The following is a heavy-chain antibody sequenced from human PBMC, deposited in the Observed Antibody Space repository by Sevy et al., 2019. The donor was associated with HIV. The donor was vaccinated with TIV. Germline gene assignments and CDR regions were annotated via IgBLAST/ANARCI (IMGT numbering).Heavy chain of an antibody. CDR3: SRGLYYYDMRGHQEPGDY. J-gene: IGHJ4*02. D-gene: IGHD3-22*01. V-gene: IGHV3-74*01. Sequence: GGSLRLSCAASGITLTPYWMHWVRQAPGKGLVWVSRINSDGSSTSYAESVKGRFTISRDNGKNTLYLQMKSLRVEDTAVYFCSRGLYYYDMRGHQEPGDYWGQGVLDTVSS. CDR1: GITLTPYW. CDR2: INSDGSST.